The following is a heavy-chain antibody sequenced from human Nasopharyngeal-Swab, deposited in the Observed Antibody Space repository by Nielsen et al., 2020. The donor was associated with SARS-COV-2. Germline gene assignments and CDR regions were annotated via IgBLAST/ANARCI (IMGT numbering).Heavy chain of an antibody. Sequence: GESLKISCAASGFTFDAYAMHWVRQAPGKGLEWVSLISGDGGSTYYEDSVKGRFTISRDNSKNSLYLQMNSLRTEDTALYYCAKDIWGGSSWYLIAVEPTGDAFDIWGQGTMVTVSS. CDR3: AKDIWGGSSWYLIAVEPTGDAFDI. J-gene: IGHJ3*02. V-gene: IGHV3-43*02. CDR2: ISGDGGST. D-gene: IGHD6-13*01. CDR1: GFTFDAYA.